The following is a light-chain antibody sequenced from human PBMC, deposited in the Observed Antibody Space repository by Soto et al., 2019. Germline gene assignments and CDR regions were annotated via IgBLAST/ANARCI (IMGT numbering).Light chain of an antibody. Sequence: EILLTQSPGTLSLSLGETVTFSCRASQSVSSSCIAWYQQKRGQAPRRLIYGASIRATGIPDRFSGSGSGTDFTLTISRPEPEDFAVYYCQQRSNWPWTFGQGTKVDI. J-gene: IGKJ1*01. V-gene: IGKV3D-20*02. CDR3: QQRSNWPWT. CDR2: GAS. CDR1: QSVSSSC.